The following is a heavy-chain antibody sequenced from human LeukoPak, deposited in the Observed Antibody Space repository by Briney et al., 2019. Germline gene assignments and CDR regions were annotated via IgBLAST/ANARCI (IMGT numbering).Heavy chain of an antibody. V-gene: IGHV4-39*07. CDR1: GGSISSSSYY. CDR3: ARQLGYCSSTSCYVTSKEAFDI. J-gene: IGHJ3*02. D-gene: IGHD2-2*01. CDR2: IYYSGST. Sequence: SETLSLTCTVSGGSISSSSYYWGWIRQPPGKGLEWIGSIYYSGSTYYNPSLKSRVTISVDRSKNQFSLKLSSVTAADTAVYYCARQLGYCSSTSCYVTSKEAFDIWGQGTMVTVSS.